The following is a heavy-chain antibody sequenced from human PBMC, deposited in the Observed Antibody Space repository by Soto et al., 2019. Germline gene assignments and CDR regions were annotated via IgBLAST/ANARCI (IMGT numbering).Heavy chain of an antibody. CDR2: ISYDGSNK. D-gene: IGHD6-19*01. V-gene: IGHV3-30-3*01. J-gene: IGHJ4*02. Sequence: QVQLVESGGGVVQPGRSLRLSCAASGFTFSSYAMHWVRQAPGKGLEWVAVISYDGSNKYYADSVKGRFTISRDNSKNTLYLQMNSLRAEDTAVYYCASDPAAYSSGYFDYWGQGTLVTVSS. CDR3: ASDPAAYSSGYFDY. CDR1: GFTFSSYA.